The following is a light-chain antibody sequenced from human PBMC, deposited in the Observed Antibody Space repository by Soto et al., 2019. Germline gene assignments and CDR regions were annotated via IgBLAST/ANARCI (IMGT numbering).Light chain of an antibody. CDR1: QSVSSRN. Sequence: EIVLTQSPGTLSLSPGERATLSCRASQSVSSRNLAWYQQKPGQAPRLLIYGASSRATGIPDRFSGSGSGTDFTLTISSLEPEDFAVYYCPQYGTSPMYAFGQGTKLEI. J-gene: IGKJ2*01. CDR2: GAS. V-gene: IGKV3-20*01. CDR3: PQYGTSPMYA.